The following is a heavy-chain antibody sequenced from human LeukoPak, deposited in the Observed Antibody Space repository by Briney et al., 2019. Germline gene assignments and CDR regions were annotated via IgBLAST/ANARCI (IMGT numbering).Heavy chain of an antibody. CDR1: GYTFTGYY. CDR2: INPNSGGT. CDR3: ARQDVEMAFFDP. D-gene: IGHD5-24*01. V-gene: IGHV1-2*02. Sequence: ASVKVSCKASGYTFTGYYMHWVRQAPGQGLEWMGWINPNSGGTNYAQKFQGRVTMTRDTSISTAYMELSRLRSDDTAVYYCARQDVEMAFFDPWGQGTLVTVSS. J-gene: IGHJ5*02.